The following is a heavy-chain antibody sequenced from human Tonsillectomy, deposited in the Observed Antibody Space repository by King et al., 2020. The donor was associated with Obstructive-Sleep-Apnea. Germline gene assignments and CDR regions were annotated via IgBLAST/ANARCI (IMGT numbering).Heavy chain of an antibody. CDR3: AIEDGSGSYPHYYGMDV. CDR2: IYYSGST. J-gene: IGHJ6*02. CDR1: GGSISSGDYY. V-gene: IGHV4-30-4*01. Sequence: LQLQESGPGLVKPSQTLSLTCTVSGGSISSGDYYWSWIRQPPGKGLEWIGYIYYSGSTYYNPSLKSRVTISVDTSKNQFSLKLSSVTAADTAVYYCAIEDGSGSYPHYYGMDVWGQGTTVTVSS. D-gene: IGHD3-10*01.